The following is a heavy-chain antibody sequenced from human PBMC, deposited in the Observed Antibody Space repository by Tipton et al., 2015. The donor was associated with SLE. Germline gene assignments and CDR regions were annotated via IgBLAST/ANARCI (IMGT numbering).Heavy chain of an antibody. J-gene: IGHJ2*01. CDR3: APSIAARPRDWYFDL. Sequence: TLSLTCTVSGGSISSSSYYWGWIRQPPGKGLEWIGSIYYSGSTYYNPSLKSRVTISVDTSKNHFSLKLSSGTAADTAVYYCAPSIAARPRDWYFDLWGRGTLVTVSS. D-gene: IGHD6-6*01. V-gene: IGHV4-39*01. CDR2: IYYSGST. CDR1: GGSISSSSYY.